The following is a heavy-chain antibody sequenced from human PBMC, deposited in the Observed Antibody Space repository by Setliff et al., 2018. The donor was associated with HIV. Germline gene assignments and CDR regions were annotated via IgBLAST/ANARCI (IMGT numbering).Heavy chain of an antibody. CDR2: INASGDKT. V-gene: IGHV1-46*03. CDR1: GFNFTNYY. Sequence: ASVKVSCKASGFNFTNYYIHWVRQAPGEGLEWVGVINASGDKTNYAQKFQGRLIITKDTSTSTVYMELSSLRSDDTAVYYCGRDYRSWIRAIGYWGRGTLVTVSS. D-gene: IGHD5-12*01. J-gene: IGHJ4*02. CDR3: GRDYRSWIRAIGY.